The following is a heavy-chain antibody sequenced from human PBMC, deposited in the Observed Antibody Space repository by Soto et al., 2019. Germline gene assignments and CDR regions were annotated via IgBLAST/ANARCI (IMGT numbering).Heavy chain of an antibody. V-gene: IGHV1-18*01. J-gene: IGHJ4*02. CDR1: GSTFTSYG. D-gene: IGHD2-2*01. CDR2: ISAYNGNT. CDR3: ARNIVVPAAQDY. Sequence: ASVKVSCQASGSTFTSYGISWVRQAPGQGLEWMGWISAYNGNTNYAQKLQGRVTMTTDTSTSTAYMELRSLRSDDTAVYYCARNIVVPAAQDYWGQGTLVTVSS.